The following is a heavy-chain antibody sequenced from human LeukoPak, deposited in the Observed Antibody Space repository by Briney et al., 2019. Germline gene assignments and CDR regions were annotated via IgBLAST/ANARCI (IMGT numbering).Heavy chain of an antibody. Sequence: GGSLRLSCAASGFTFSSYSMNWVRQAPGKGLEWVSSISSSSSYIYYADSVKGRFTISRDNAKNSLYLQMNSLRAEDTAVYYCARGYDLGDAFDIWGQGTMVTVSS. J-gene: IGHJ3*02. V-gene: IGHV3-21*01. CDR2: ISSSSSYI. D-gene: IGHD3-3*01. CDR1: GFTFSSYS. CDR3: ARGYDLGDAFDI.